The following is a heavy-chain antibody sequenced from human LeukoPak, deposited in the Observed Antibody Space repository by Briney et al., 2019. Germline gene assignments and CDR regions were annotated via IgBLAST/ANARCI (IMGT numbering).Heavy chain of an antibody. V-gene: IGHV3-23*01. Sequence: GESLRLSCAASRFTFSSYAMSWVRQAPGKGLEWVSSISGSGGSTSYADSVKGRFTISRDNSKNTLYLQMNSLRAEDTAVYYCAKDVWGSYRFDYWGQGTLVTVSS. D-gene: IGHD3-16*02. J-gene: IGHJ4*02. CDR2: ISGSGGST. CDR1: RFTFSSYA. CDR3: AKDVWGSYRFDY.